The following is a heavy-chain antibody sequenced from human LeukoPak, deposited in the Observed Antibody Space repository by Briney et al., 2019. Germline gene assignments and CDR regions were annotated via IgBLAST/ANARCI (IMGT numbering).Heavy chain of an antibody. V-gene: IGHV3-48*03. Sequence: GGSLRLSCAASGFTFSDYGMNWVRQAPGEGLEWLSYISSSGSTIFYADSVKGRFTISRDSAKNSLFLQMSSLRADDTAVYYCARDRSGWYYFDYWGQGTQVTVS. CDR2: ISSSGSTI. D-gene: IGHD6-19*01. CDR3: ARDRSGWYYFDY. CDR1: GFTFSDYG. J-gene: IGHJ4*02.